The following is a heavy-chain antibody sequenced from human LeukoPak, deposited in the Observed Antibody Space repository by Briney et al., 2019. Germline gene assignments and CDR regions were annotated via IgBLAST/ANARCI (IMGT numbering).Heavy chain of an antibody. CDR1: GFTFSNAW. D-gene: IGHD2-8*01. CDR3: ATLPIPYCTNGVCPEVDY. CDR2: IKSKTDGGTT. Sequence: GGSLRLSCAASGFTFSNAWMSWVRQAPGKGLEWVGRIKSKTDGGTTDYAAPVKGRFTISRDDSKNTLYLQMNSLRAEDTAVYYCATLPIPYCTNGVCPEVDYWGQGTLVTVSS. V-gene: IGHV3-15*01. J-gene: IGHJ4*02.